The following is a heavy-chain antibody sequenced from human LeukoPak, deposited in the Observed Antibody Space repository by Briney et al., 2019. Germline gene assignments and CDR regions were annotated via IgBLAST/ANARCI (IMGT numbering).Heavy chain of an antibody. CDR3: ARQYYYDSSGYYKNDY. V-gene: IGHV1-18*01. J-gene: IGHJ4*02. D-gene: IGHD3-22*01. CDR1: GYTFTSYG. CDR2: ISAYNGNT. Sequence: ASVKVSCKASGYTFTSYGISWVRQAPGQGLEWMGWISAYNGNTNYAQKLQGRVTMTTDTSTSTAYMELRSLRSDDTAVYYCARQYYYDSSGYYKNDYWGQGTLVTVSS.